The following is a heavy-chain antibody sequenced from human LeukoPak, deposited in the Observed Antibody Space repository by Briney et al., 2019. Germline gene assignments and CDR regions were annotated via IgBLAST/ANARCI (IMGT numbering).Heavy chain of an antibody. CDR1: GFAFDDWA. J-gene: IGHJ4*02. V-gene: IGHV3-43*02. Sequence: SLRLSCASSGFAFDDWAMHGVRHASGRGLEWVSLLSGDGGSTYYADSVEGGFTISRDNSKNSLYLQMNSLRTEDTALYYCAKDIRGDGYNSRFDYWGQGTLVTVSP. CDR2: LSGDGGST. CDR3: AKDIRGDGYNSRFDY. D-gene: IGHD5-24*01.